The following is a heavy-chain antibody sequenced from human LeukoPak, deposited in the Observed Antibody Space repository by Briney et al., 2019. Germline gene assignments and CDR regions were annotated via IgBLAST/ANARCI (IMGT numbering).Heavy chain of an antibody. D-gene: IGHD2-2*01. J-gene: IGHJ6*03. CDR3: ARDSDCSSTSCYYYYYYMDV. V-gene: IGHV1-3*01. Sequence: ASVKVSCKASGNTFGSYVMHWVRQAPGQRLEWMGWINAGNGKTKYSQKIQGRVTMTRDTSISTAYMELSRLRSDDTAVYYCARDSDCSSTSCYYYYYYMDVWGKGTTVTVSS. CDR1: GNTFGSYV. CDR2: INAGNGKT.